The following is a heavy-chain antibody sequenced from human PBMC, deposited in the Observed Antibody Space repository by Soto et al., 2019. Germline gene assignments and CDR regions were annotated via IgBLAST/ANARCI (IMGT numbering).Heavy chain of an antibody. V-gene: IGHV1-69*05. D-gene: IGHD3-22*01. CDR1: GGTFSSYA. Sequence: GASVKVSCKASGGTFSSYAISWVRQAPGQGLEWMGGIIPIFGTANYAQKLQGRVTMTTDTSTSTAYMELRSLRSDDTAVYYCARSRNYYDSSGDLYYFDYWGQGTLVTVSS. J-gene: IGHJ4*02. CDR3: ARSRNYYDSSGDLYYFDY. CDR2: IIPIFGTA.